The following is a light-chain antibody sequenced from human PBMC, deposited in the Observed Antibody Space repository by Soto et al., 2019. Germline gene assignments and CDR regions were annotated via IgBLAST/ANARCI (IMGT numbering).Light chain of an antibody. CDR1: SSDVGGYNY. J-gene: IGLJ1*01. CDR3: CSYAGTKYYV. Sequence: ALTQPASVSGSPGQSITISCTGTSSDVGGYNYVSWYQQHPGKAPKLMIYEVSNRPSGVSNRFSGSKSGSTASLTVSGLQAEDEADYFCCSYAGTKYYVFATGTKVTVL. CDR2: EVS. V-gene: IGLV2-14*01.